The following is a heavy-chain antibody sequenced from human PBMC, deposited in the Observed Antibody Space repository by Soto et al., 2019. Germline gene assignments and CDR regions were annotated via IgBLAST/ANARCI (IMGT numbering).Heavy chain of an antibody. CDR1: GGSISSGDYY. D-gene: IGHD4-17*01. J-gene: IGHJ6*02. CDR3: ASWSSNDYGDYGGMDV. Sequence: KSSETLSLTCTVSGGSISSGDYYWSWIRQPPGKGLEWIGYIYHSGSTYYNPSLKSRVTISVDTSKNQFSLKLSSVTAADTAVYYCASWSSNDYGDYGGMDVWGQGTTVTVSS. CDR2: IYHSGST. V-gene: IGHV4-30-4*01.